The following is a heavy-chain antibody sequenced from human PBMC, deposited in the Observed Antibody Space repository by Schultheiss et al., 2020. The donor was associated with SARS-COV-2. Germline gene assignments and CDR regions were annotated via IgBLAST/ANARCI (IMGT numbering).Heavy chain of an antibody. Sequence: GGSLRLSCAASGFTFSSYAMHWVRQAPGKGLEWVAVISYDGSNKYYADSVKGRFTISRDNSKNTLYLQMNSLRAEDTAVYYCARGQVVPAAIGYYYYYMDVWGKGTTVTVSS. CDR3: ARGQVVPAAIGYYYYYMDV. D-gene: IGHD2-2*01. J-gene: IGHJ6*03. CDR2: ISYDGSNK. CDR1: GFTFSSYA. V-gene: IGHV3-30*07.